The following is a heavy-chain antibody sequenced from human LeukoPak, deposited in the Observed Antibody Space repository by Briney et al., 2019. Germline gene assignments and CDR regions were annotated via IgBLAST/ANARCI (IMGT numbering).Heavy chain of an antibody. CDR2: INHSGST. V-gene: IGHV4-34*01. CDR1: GGSFSGYY. Sequence: KPSETLSLTCAVYGGSFSGYYWSWIRQPPGKGLEWIGEINHSGSTNYNPSLKSRVTISVDTSKNQFSLKLSSVTAADTAVYYCARVTSDIVVVVALYDAFDIWGQGTMVTVSS. J-gene: IGHJ3*02. D-gene: IGHD2-15*01. CDR3: ARVTSDIVVVVALYDAFDI.